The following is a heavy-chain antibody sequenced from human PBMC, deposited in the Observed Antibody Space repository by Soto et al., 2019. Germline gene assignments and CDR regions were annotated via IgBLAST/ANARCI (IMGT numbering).Heavy chain of an antibody. CDR1: GYSFTSYW. J-gene: IGHJ5*02. D-gene: IGHD6-13*01. CDR2: IDPSDSYT. CDR3: SSLCPLGAAVFP. V-gene: IGHV5-10-1*01. Sequence: PGESLKISCKGSGYSFTSYWISWVRQMPGKGLEWMGRIDPSDSYTNYSPSFQGHVTISADKSISTAYLQWSSLKASDTAMYYCSSLCPLGAAVFPWGQGALVTVSS.